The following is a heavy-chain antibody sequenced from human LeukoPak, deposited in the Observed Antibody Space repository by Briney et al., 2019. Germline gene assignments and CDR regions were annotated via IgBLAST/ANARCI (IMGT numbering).Heavy chain of an antibody. J-gene: IGHJ6*02. Sequence: SETLSLTCTVSGGSISSYYWSWIRQPAGKGLKWIGRIYTSGSTNYNPSLKSRVTMSVDTSKNQFSLKLSSVTAADTAVYYCAGRDYYYYYGMDVWGQGTTVTVSS. CDR1: GGSISSYY. V-gene: IGHV4-4*07. CDR3: AGRDYYYYYGMDV. CDR2: IYTSGST.